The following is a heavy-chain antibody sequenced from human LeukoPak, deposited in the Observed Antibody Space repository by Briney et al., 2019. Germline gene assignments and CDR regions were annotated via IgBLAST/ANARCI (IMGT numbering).Heavy chain of an antibody. CDR1: GGSISSFY. V-gene: IGHV4-59*01. D-gene: IGHD2-21*02. CDR2: IYHSGNT. Sequence: PSETLSLTCTVSGGSISSFYWSWIRQPPGKGLEWIGYIYHSGNTNYNPSLKSRVTISVDTSKNQFSLKLSSVTAADTAVYYCARDFVGGDRHGAFDIWGQGTMVTVSS. CDR3: ARDFVGGDRHGAFDI. J-gene: IGHJ3*02.